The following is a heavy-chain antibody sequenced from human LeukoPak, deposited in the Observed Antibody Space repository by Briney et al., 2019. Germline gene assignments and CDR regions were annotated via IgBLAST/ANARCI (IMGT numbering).Heavy chain of an antibody. D-gene: IGHD3-22*01. CDR1: GFTFSSYA. J-gene: IGHJ3*02. V-gene: IGHV3-30*04. CDR2: ISYDGSNK. CDR3: ARERLNIPEYYYDSSGYYDAFDI. Sequence: GGSLRLSCAASGFTFSSYAMHWVRQAPGKGLEWVAVISYDGSNKYYADSVKGRFTISRDNSKNTLYLQMNSLRAEDTAVYYCARERLNIPEYYYDSSGYYDAFDIWGQGAMVTVSS.